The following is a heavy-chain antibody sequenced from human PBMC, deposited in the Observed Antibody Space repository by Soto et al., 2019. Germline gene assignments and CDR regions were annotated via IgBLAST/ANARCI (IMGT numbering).Heavy chain of an antibody. CDR3: ARAIVGIFGVVTRYYFDY. V-gene: IGHV4-31*03. D-gene: IGHD3-3*01. J-gene: IGHJ4*02. CDR2: IYYSGST. CDR1: GGSISSGGYY. Sequence: KPSETLSLTCTVSGGSISSGGYYRSWIRQHPGKGLEWIGYIYYSGSTYYNPSLKSRVTISVDTSKNQFSLKLSSVTAADTAVYYCARAIVGIFGVVTRYYFDYWGQGTLVTVSS.